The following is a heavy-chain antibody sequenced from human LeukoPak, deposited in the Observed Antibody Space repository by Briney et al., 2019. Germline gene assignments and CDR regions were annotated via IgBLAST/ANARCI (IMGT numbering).Heavy chain of an antibody. CDR1: GFSFRSYS. D-gene: IGHD5-24*01. V-gene: IGHV3-21*04. CDR3: AKKMATNPPYIDY. J-gene: IGHJ4*02. Sequence: GGSLRLSCATSGFSFRSYSMNWIRQAPEKGLEWVSSISSGSQYILYADSVKGRFTISRDNAKNTLYLQMNSLRAEDTAVYYCAKKMATNPPYIDYWGQGILVTVSS. CDR2: ISSGSQYI.